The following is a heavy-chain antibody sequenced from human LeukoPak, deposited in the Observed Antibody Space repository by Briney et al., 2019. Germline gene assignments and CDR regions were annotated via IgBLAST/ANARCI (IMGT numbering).Heavy chain of an antibody. CDR2: IRYNGRTK. Sequence: PGGSLRLSCAASGFTFSNSGMHWVRQAPGKGLEWVAFIRYNGRTKYYADSVKGRFTISRDNSKSTLYLQMNSLRAEDTAVYYCTKGQLEIPSGVDYWGQGALVTVSS. J-gene: IGHJ4*02. CDR1: GFTFSNSG. V-gene: IGHV3-30*02. CDR3: TKGQLEIPSGVDY. D-gene: IGHD1-7*01.